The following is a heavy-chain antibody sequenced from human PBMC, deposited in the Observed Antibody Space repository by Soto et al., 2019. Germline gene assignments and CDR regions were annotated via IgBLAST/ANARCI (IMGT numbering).Heavy chain of an antibody. CDR1: GGSVSGYY. CDR3: ARGGGAIPSYYYGMDV. D-gene: IGHD3-16*01. J-gene: IGHJ6*02. Sequence: PSETLSLTCTVSGGSVSGYYWTWIRQSPGKGLEWIGYIYYTGATNYNPSLKSRGIISIDTSNNQFSLKLTSLTAADTAVYFCARGGGAIPSYYYGMDVWGQGTTVTAP. V-gene: IGHV4-59*02. CDR2: IYYTGAT.